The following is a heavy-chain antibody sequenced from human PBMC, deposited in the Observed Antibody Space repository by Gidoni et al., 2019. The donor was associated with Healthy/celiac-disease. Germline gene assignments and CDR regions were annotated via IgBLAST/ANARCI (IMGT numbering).Heavy chain of an antibody. J-gene: IGHJ5*02. D-gene: IGHD3-22*01. CDR3: AREIAPTYYYDSSGYYET. Sequence: QVQLVQSGAEVKKPGSSVKVSCKASGGTFSSYAISWVRQAPGQGLEWMGGIIPIFGTANYAQKFQGRVTITADESTSTAYMELSSLRSEDTAVYYCAREIAPTYYYDSSGYYETWGQGTLVTVSS. CDR1: GGTFSSYA. V-gene: IGHV1-69*01. CDR2: IIPIFGTA.